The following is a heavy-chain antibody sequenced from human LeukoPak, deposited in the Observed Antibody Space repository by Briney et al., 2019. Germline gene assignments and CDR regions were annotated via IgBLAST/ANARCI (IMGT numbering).Heavy chain of an antibody. CDR1: GFTFSSYS. V-gene: IGHV3-21*01. CDR3: ARLLYDYIWGSSRSYYFDL. J-gene: IGHJ4*02. CDR2: ISSSSTYT. D-gene: IGHD3-16*02. Sequence: GGSLRLSCAASGFTFSSYSMNWVRQAPGRGLEWVSSISSSSTYTYYADSLKGRFTISRDNAKNSVYLQVNSLRAEDTAVYYCARLLYDYIWGSSRSYYFDLWGQGTLVTASS.